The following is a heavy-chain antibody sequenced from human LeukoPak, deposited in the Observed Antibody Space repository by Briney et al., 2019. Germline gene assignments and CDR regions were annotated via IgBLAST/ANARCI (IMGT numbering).Heavy chain of an antibody. CDR3: ARGGGSGWSYYYYYMDV. J-gene: IGHJ6*03. CDR2: IYSNGSP. V-gene: IGHV4-4*07. CDR1: GGSINRFY. D-gene: IGHD6-19*01. Sequence: SETLSLTCSVSGGSINRFYFSWIRQPAGKGLEWIGRIYSNGSPDDNPSLKSRVTMSVDTSKNQFSLKLSSVTAADTAVYYCARGGGSGWSYYYYYMDVWGKGTTVTISS.